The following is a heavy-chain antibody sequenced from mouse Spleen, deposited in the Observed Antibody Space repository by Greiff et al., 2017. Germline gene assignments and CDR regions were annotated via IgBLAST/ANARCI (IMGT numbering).Heavy chain of an antibody. D-gene: IGHD2-4*01. CDR3: ARGDYDYDRYFDG. V-gene: IGHV5-4*03. CDR1: GFTFSSYA. Sequence: EVKLMESGGGLVKPGGSLKLSCAASGFTFSSYAMSWVRQTPEKRLEWVATISDGGSYTYYPDNVKGRFTISRDNAKNNLYLQMSHLKSEDTAMYYCARGDYDYDRYFDGWGTGTTVTVSS. CDR2: ISDGGSYT. J-gene: IGHJ1*03.